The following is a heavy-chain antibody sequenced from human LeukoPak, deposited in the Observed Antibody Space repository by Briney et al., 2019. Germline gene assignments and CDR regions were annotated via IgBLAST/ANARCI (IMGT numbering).Heavy chain of an antibody. CDR1: GGSFSGYY. V-gene: IGHV4-34*01. CDR3: ARCLISSDFGY. Sequence: SETLSLTCAVYGGSFSGYYWSWIRQPPGKGLEWIGEIKHRGHTNYNPSLKTRDTISVDTSKNHFSLKLSSVTPADTAVYYCARCLISSDFGYWGQGTLVTVSS. CDR2: IKHRGHT. J-gene: IGHJ4*02. D-gene: IGHD2-8*01.